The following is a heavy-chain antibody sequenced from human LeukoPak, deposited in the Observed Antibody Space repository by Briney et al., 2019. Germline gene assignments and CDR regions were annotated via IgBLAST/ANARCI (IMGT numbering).Heavy chain of an antibody. V-gene: IGHV3-23*01. CDR1: GFTLSSYA. CDR2: ISGSGGST. Sequence: GGSLRLSCAPSGFTLSSYAMSWVRHAPGEGLEWVSAISGSGGSTYYADSVKGRFTISRDNSKNTLYLQMNSLRAEDTAVYYCAKDPPGEGPVWGQGTLVTVSS. CDR3: AKDPPGEGPV. J-gene: IGHJ4*02. D-gene: IGHD3-10*01.